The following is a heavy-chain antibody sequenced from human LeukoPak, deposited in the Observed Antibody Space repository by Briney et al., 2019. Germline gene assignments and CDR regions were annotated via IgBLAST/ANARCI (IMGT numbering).Heavy chain of an antibody. J-gene: IGHJ4*02. V-gene: IGHV4-34*01. CDR2: INDRGRT. Sequence: SETLSLTCAVHGGSFSGYHWNWIRQSPEKGLEWIGEINDRGRTNYNPSLKSRVTLSVDTSKKQFSLRLSAVTAADTAIYYCERDPTTVVTLPYYFDFWGQGTLVTVSS. CDR3: ERDPTTVVTLPYYFDF. CDR1: GGSFSGYH. D-gene: IGHD4-23*01.